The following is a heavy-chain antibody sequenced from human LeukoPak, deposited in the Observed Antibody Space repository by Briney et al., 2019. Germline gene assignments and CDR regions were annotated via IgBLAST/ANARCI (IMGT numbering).Heavy chain of an antibody. J-gene: IGHJ3*02. Sequence: GRSLRLSCAASGFTFSSHAMHWVRQAPGKGLEGVAVISYDGSNKYYADSVKGRFTISRDNSKNTLYLQMNSLRAEDAAVYYCARVACSSTSCGYDALDIWGQGTMVTVSS. CDR2: ISYDGSNK. CDR1: GFTFSSHA. CDR3: ARVACSSTSCGYDALDI. V-gene: IGHV3-30*04. D-gene: IGHD2-2*01.